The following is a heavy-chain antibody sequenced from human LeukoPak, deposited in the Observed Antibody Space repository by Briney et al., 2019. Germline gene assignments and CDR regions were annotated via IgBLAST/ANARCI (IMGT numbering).Heavy chain of an antibody. D-gene: IGHD2-15*01. CDR3: ARFSRHCSGGTCSRYNWFDP. Sequence: GASVKVSCKASGYSFTSYSIHWVRQAPGQGLEWMGWINPNSGGPNYAQKFQGRVTMTRDTSISTAYMELSRLRSDDTAVYYCARFSRHCSGGTCSRYNWFDPWGQGTLVTVSS. CDR2: INPNSGGP. CDR1: GYSFTSYS. J-gene: IGHJ5*02. V-gene: IGHV1-2*02.